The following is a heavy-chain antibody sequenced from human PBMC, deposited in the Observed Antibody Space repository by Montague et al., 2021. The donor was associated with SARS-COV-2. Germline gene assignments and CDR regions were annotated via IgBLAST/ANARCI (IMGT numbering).Heavy chain of an antibody. J-gene: IGHJ4*02. CDR3: ARSYYDILTAYYTPFDY. D-gene: IGHD3-9*01. Sequence: PALVKPTQTLTLTCTFSGFSLSTSGMRASWIRQPPGKALEWLARLDWDDDKFYSTSLKTRLTISKDTSKNQVVLTMTNMDPADTATYYCARSYYDILTAYYTPFDYGGQGTRVTVSS. CDR2: LDWDDDK. V-gene: IGHV2-70*04. CDR1: GFSLSTSGMR.